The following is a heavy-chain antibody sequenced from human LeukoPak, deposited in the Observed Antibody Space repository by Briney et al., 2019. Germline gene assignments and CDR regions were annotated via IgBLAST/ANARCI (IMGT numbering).Heavy chain of an antibody. J-gene: IGHJ3*02. D-gene: IGHD2-8*01. Sequence: SETLSLTCTVSGASINNYYWGLVRQPAGKGLEWIAHIYPTGSTTFTPSLKSRVTMSADTSKNQFSLNMNSMTAADTAVYYCARHRRYCPTNGCLNDAFDIWGQGILVTVSP. V-gene: IGHV4-4*07. CDR1: GASINNYY. CDR3: ARHRRYCPTNGCLNDAFDI. CDR2: IYPTGST.